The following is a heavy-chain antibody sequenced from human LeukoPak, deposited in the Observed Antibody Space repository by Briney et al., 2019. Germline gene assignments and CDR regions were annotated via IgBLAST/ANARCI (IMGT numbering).Heavy chain of an antibody. CDR2: INHSGSI. CDR1: GGSFSGYY. J-gene: IGHJ5*02. CDR3: ARDLPFAA. D-gene: IGHD2/OR15-2a*01. Sequence: SETLSLTCAVYGGSFSGYYLTWIRQSPGKGLEWIGEINHSGSITYNPSLESRVTISVDTSKNQFSLKLTSVTAADTAVYYCARDLPFAAWGQGILATVSS. V-gene: IGHV4-34*01.